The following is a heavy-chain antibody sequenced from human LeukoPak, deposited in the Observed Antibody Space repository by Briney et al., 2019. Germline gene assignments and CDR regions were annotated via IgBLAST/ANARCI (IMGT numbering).Heavy chain of an antibody. CDR2: ISAYNGNT. D-gene: IGHD3-10*01. J-gene: IGHJ3*02. Sequence: AASVKVSCKASGYTFTSYGISWVRQAPGQGLEWMGWISAYNGNTNYAQKLQGRVTMTTDTSTSTAYMELRSLRSDDTAVYYCARVYGFLISGSYPGDAFDIWGQGTMVTVSS. CDR1: GYTFTSYG. V-gene: IGHV1-18*01. CDR3: ARVYGFLISGSYPGDAFDI.